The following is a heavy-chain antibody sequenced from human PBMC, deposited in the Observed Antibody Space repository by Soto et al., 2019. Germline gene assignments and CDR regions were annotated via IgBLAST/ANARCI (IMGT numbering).Heavy chain of an antibody. V-gene: IGHV1-69*06. J-gene: IGHJ4*02. Sequence: QVQLVQSGAEVKKPGSSVKVSCEASGGTFSGHAISWVRQAPGQGPEWMGGLIPLFGTTRHAQNFQDSLTITADKSTSTAYMELTSLRFEDTAIYYCARGPNWGYRFDSWGQGTLVTVSS. D-gene: IGHD7-27*01. CDR1: GGTFSGHA. CDR2: LIPLFGTT. CDR3: ARGPNWGYRFDS.